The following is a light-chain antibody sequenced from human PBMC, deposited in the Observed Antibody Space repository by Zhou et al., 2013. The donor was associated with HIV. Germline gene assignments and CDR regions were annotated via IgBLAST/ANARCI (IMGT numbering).Light chain of an antibody. CDR3: QHYYNSPLG. Sequence: AIRITQSPSSLSASTGDRVTITCRASQGIGTSLAWYQQKPGKAPKILISGASTLQIGVPSRFIGSGSGTTFTLTITCLQSEDFATYYCQHYYNSPLGFGGGTKV. CDR2: GAS. J-gene: IGKJ4*01. V-gene: IGKV1-8*01. CDR1: QGIGTS.